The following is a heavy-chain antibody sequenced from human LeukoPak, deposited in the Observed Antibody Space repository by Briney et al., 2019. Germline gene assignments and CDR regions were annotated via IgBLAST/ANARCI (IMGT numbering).Heavy chain of an antibody. J-gene: IGHJ4*02. CDR2: ITSSGSTI. CDR1: GFTFSNYW. D-gene: IGHD6-13*01. V-gene: IGHV3-48*04. CDR3: ARDGNRPGVAAAGTTFFDY. Sequence: GGSLRLSCAASGFTFSNYWMHWVRLAPGRGLEWISYITSSGSTIYYADSVKGRFTISRDNAKNSLYLQMNSLRAEDTAVDYCARDGNRPGVAAAGTTFFDYWGQGTLVTVSS.